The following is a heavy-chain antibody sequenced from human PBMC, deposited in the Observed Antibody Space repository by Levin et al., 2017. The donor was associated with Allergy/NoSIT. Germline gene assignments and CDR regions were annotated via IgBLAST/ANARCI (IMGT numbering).Heavy chain of an antibody. CDR3: ARGGYYYGSGSYLFSDYYYGMDV. Sequence: GGSLRLSCAASGFTFSSYSMNWVRQAPGKGLEWVSSISSSSSYIYYADSVKGRFTISRDNAKNSLYLQMNSLRAEDTAVYYCARGGYYYGSGSYLFSDYYYGMDVWGQGTTVTVSS. CDR2: ISSSSSYI. V-gene: IGHV3-21*01. CDR1: GFTFSSYS. J-gene: IGHJ6*02. D-gene: IGHD3-10*01.